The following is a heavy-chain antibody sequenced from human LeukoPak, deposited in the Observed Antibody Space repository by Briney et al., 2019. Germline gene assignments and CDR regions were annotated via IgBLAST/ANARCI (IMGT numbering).Heavy chain of an antibody. CDR2: ISSSSSYI. D-gene: IGHD4-17*01. V-gene: IGHV3-21*01. J-gene: IGHJ6*02. CDR1: GFTFSSYS. CDR3: ARDTADYVAHYYYYYGMDV. Sequence: PGGSLRLSCAASGFTFSSYSMNWGRQAPGKGLEWVSSISSSSSYIYYADSVKGRFTISRDNAKNSLYLQMNSLRAEDTAVYYCARDTADYVAHYYYYYGMDVWGQGTTVTVSS.